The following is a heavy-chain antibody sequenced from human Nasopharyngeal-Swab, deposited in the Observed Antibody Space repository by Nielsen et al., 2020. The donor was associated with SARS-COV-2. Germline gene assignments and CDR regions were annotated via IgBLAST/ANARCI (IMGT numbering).Heavy chain of an antibody. D-gene: IGHD5-18*01. J-gene: IGHJ4*02. V-gene: IGHV1-69*13. CDR2: IIPIFGTP. Sequence: SVKVSCKASGGTFRSYAISWVRQAPGQGPEYMGGIIPIFGTPNYAQKFQGRVTITADESTSTAYMELSSLRSEDTAVYYCALGYSYGYRYFDYWGQGTLVTVSS. CDR1: GGTFRSYA. CDR3: ALGYSYGYRYFDY.